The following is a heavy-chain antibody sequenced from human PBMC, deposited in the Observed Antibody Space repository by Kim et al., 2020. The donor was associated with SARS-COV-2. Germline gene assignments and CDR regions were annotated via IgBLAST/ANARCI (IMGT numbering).Heavy chain of an antibody. V-gene: IGHV7-4-1*02. J-gene: IGHJ4*02. D-gene: IGHD1-26*01. CDR3: ARDGVEGATYFDY. Sequence: YAQGFTVRFVFSLDTSVSTAYLQISSLKAEDTAVYYCARDGVEGATYFDYWGQGTLVTVSS.